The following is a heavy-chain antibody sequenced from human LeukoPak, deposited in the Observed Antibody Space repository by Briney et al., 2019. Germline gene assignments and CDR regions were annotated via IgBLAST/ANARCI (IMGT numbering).Heavy chain of an antibody. CDR2: INPNSGGT. CDR3: ARDWGSSSWTDGYNCFDP. D-gene: IGHD6-6*01. J-gene: IGHJ5*02. Sequence: ASVKVSCKASGYTFTCYYMHWVRQAPGQGLEWMGWINPNSGGTNYAQKFQGRVTMTRDTSISTAYMELSRLRSDDTAVYYCARDWGSSSWTDGYNCFDPWGQGTLVTVSS. V-gene: IGHV1-2*02. CDR1: GYTFTCYY.